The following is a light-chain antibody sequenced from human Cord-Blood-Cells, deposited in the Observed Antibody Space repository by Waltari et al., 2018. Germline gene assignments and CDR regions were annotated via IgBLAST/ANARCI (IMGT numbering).Light chain of an antibody. CDR3: AAWDDSLNGPV. CDR2: SKN. CDR1: SSNIGSNT. Sequence: QSVLTQPPSASGTPGQRVTISCSGRSSNIGSNTVNWYQQLPGTAPELRIESKNQRPSGGPDRCAGSKSGTAASLAISGLQSEDEADYYCAAWDDSLNGPVFGGGTKLTVL. J-gene: IGLJ3*02. V-gene: IGLV1-44*01.